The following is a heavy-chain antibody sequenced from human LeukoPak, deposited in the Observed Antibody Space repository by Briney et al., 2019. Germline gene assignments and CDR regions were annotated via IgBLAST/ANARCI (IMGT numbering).Heavy chain of an antibody. J-gene: IGHJ3*02. Sequence: PGGSLRLSCAASGFTFSSYGMTWVRKAPGKGLEWVSGISGNGGGTYYADSVKGRFTISRDNSKNTLYLQMNSLRAEDTAVYYCAKRIVVVIDAFDIWGQGTMVTVSS. V-gene: IGHV3-23*01. D-gene: IGHD3-22*01. CDR2: ISGNGGGT. CDR1: GFTFSSYG. CDR3: AKRIVVVIDAFDI.